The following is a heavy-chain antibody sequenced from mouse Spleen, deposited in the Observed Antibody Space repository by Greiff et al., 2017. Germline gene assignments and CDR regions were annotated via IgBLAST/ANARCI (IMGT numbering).Heavy chain of an antibody. Sequence: VQLQQSGAELVRPGASVTLSCKASGYTFTDYEMHWVKQTPVHGLEWIGAIDPETGGTAYNQKFKGKAILTADKSSSTAYMELRSLTSEDSAVYYCTRVLLLYAMDYWGQGTSVTVSS. V-gene: IGHV1-15*01. CDR1: GYTFTDYE. D-gene: IGHD2-1*01. CDR2: IDPETGGT. J-gene: IGHJ4*01. CDR3: TRVLLLYAMDY.